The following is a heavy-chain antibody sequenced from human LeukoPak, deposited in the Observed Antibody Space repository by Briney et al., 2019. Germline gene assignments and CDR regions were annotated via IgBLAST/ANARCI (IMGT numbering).Heavy chain of an antibody. J-gene: IGHJ1*01. CDR3: ATDVTYNYDSGGYYYPEYFQQ. Sequence: GASVKVSCKASGYTFTSYGISWVRQAPGQGLEWMGWISAYNGNTNYAQKIQGRVSMTTDTSTSTAYMELRSLRSDDTAVYYCATDVTYNYDSGGYYYPEYFQQWGQGTLVTVSS. CDR1: GYTFTSYG. CDR2: ISAYNGNT. D-gene: IGHD3-22*01. V-gene: IGHV1-18*01.